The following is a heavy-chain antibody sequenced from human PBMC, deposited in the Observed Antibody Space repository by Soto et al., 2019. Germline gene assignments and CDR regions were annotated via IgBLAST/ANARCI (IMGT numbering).Heavy chain of an antibody. CDR2: INAYNGNT. J-gene: IGHJ4*02. D-gene: IGHD3-9*01. CDR3: ARDQGILTGYDYFVY. V-gene: IGHV1-18*04. Sequence: GASVKVSCKSSGYAFTGYYIHWVRQAPGQGLEWMGWINAYNGNTNYAQKLQGRVTMTTDTSTSTAYMELRSLRSDDTAVYYCARDQGILTGYDYFVYWGQGTLVTVSS. CDR1: GYAFTGYY.